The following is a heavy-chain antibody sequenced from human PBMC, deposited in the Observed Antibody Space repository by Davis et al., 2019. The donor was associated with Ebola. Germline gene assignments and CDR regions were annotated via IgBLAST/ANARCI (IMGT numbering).Heavy chain of an antibody. CDR3: AKGGSVTTSGWFDP. D-gene: IGHD4-17*01. J-gene: IGHJ5*02. CDR1: GFIFDDYA. Sequence: SLKISCAASGFIFDDYAMHWVRQAPGKGLEWVSGISWNSGSIGYADSVKGRFTISRDNAKSSLYLQMNSLRTEDTALYYCAKGGSVTTSGWFDPWGQGTLVTVSS. V-gene: IGHV3-9*01. CDR2: ISWNSGSI.